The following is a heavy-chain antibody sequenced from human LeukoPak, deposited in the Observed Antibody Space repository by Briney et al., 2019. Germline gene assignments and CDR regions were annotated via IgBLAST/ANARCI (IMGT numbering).Heavy chain of an antibody. CDR2: IYPGDSDT. Sequence: KSGESLKISCKGSGYSFTYYWIGWVRQMPGKGLEWMGIIYPGDSDTRYRPSFQGQVTISVDKSISTAYLQWSSLKASDTAMYYCARQDGNSKYYFDYWGQGTLVTVSS. J-gene: IGHJ4*02. V-gene: IGHV5-51*01. CDR3: ARQDGNSKYYFDY. CDR1: GYSFTYYW. D-gene: IGHD1-1*01.